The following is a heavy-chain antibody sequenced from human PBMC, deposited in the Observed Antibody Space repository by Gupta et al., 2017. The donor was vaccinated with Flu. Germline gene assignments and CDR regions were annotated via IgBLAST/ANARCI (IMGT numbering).Heavy chain of an antibody. CDR2: ISASGSRT. Sequence: PGKGLEWISGISASGSRTYYADSVKGRFTISRDTSKNTLYLQMNSLSADDTAVYYCAKNRVAGAISYYYGLDVWGQGTTVTVSS. J-gene: IGHJ6*02. D-gene: IGHD1-26*01. CDR3: AKNRVAGAISYYYGLDV. V-gene: IGHV3-23*01.